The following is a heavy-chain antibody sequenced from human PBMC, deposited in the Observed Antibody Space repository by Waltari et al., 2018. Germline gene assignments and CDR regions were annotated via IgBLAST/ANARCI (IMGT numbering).Heavy chain of an antibody. Sequence: QVQLLESGPGLVKPSETLSLTCTVSGGAIDTYYWSWIRQPPGKGLEWIAYIFPTGSTNYHPSLKSRVTMSVDTSKNQFSLKLSSVTAADTAVYFCARVANSGYDDRGHFDFWGQGTLVTVSS. J-gene: IGHJ4*02. CDR1: GGAIDTYY. D-gene: IGHD5-12*01. CDR2: IFPTGST. CDR3: ARVANSGYDDRGHFDF. V-gene: IGHV4-59*01.